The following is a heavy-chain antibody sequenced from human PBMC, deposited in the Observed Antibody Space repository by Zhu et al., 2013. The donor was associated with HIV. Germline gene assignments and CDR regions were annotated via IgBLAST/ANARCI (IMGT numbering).Heavy chain of an antibody. CDR3: ARFAGGNRGAFDI. J-gene: IGHJ3*02. Sequence: QVQLVQSGAEVKKPGASVKVSCKASGYTFTSYYMHWVRQAPGQGLEWMGIINPSGGSTSYAQKFQGRVTMTRDTSTSTVYMELSSLRSEDTAVYYCARFAGGNRGAFDIWAKGQWSPSLQ. D-gene: IGHD3-10*01. CDR2: INPSGGST. V-gene: IGHV1-46*01. CDR1: GYTFTSYY.